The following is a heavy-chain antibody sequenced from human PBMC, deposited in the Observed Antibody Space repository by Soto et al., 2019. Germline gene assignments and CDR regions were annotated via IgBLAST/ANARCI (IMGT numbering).Heavy chain of an antibody. V-gene: IGHV2-5*02. CDR2: IYWDDDK. Sequence: QITLKESGPTLVKPTQTLTLTCTFSGFSLSTSGVGVGWIRQPPGKALEWLALIYWDDDKRYSPSLKSRLTITKDTSKNQVVLTMTNMDPVDTATYYCARARDGYTRAGYYYGMDVWGQGTTVTVSS. CDR3: ARARDGYTRAGYYYGMDV. J-gene: IGHJ6*02. CDR1: GFSLSTSGVG. D-gene: IGHD5-12*01.